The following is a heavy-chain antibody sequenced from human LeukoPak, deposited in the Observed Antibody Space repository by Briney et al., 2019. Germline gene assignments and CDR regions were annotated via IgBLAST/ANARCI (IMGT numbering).Heavy chain of an antibody. V-gene: IGHV3-21*01. CDR2: ISSSGNYI. J-gene: IGHJ4*02. CDR3: TRDESRSISCYAQ. CDR1: GFTFSSYS. Sequence: NPGGSLRLSCAASGFTFSSYSMNWVRQAPGKGLEWVSSISSSGNYIYYADSVKGRFTVSRDNAKNSVFLQMNSLRVEDTAVYYCTRDESRSISCYAQWGQGTLVTASS. D-gene: IGHD2-2*01.